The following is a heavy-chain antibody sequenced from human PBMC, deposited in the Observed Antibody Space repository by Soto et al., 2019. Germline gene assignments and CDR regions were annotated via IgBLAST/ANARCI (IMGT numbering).Heavy chain of an antibody. CDR3: ARDRLTDYYYYMDV. CDR1: GFTVSSNY. V-gene: IGHV3-66*01. J-gene: IGHJ6*03. CDR2: IYSGGST. D-gene: IGHD1-20*01. Sequence: EVQLVESGGGLVQPGGSLRLSCAASGFTVSSNYMSWVRQAPGKGLEWVSVIYSGGSTYYADSVKGRVTISRDNSKNTLYLQMNSLRAEDTAVYYCARDRLTDYYYYMDVWGKGNTVTVSS.